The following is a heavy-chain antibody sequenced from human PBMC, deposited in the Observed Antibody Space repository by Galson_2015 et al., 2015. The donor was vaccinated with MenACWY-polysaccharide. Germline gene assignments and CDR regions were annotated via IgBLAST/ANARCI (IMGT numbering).Heavy chain of an antibody. Sequence: SETLSLTCTVSGDSVTRGTYYWSWLRLSSGKGLEWIGYMSHTGSANFNPSLRSRVTISIDTSKNQFSLTMTSVTAADTAMYYCAREPTYAGSFGWFDPWGPGTLVTVSS. D-gene: IGHD3-10*01. CDR3: AREPTYAGSFGWFDP. CDR1: GDSVTRGTYY. J-gene: IGHJ5*02. V-gene: IGHV4-61*01. CDR2: MSHTGSA.